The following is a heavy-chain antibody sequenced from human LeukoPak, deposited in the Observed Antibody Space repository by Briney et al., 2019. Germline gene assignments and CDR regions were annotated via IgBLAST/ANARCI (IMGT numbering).Heavy chain of an antibody. V-gene: IGHV4-59*01. D-gene: IGHD6-19*01. Sequence: SETLSLTCTVSGGSISSYYWTWIRQPPGKGLEWIGYMFYSGSSNYNRSLRSRVTISVDPSKTQISLKLSSVTAADTAVYYCARFNRNSSGWIDYWGQGTLVTVSS. CDR3: ARFNRNSSGWIDY. CDR1: GGSISSYY. J-gene: IGHJ4*02. CDR2: MFYSGSS.